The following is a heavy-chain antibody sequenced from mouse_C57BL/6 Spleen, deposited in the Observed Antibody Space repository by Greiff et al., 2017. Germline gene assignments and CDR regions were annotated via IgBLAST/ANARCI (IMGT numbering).Heavy chain of an antibody. V-gene: IGHV1-22*01. CDR2: INPNNGGT. J-gene: IGHJ1*03. CDR3: ARGYYDDDDGWYFDV. Sequence: VQLQQSGPELVKPGASVKMSCKASGYTFTDYNMPWVKQTHGKSLEWIGTINPNNGGTNYNTKFKGKATLTVNKSCSTAYMELRSLTSEESAVYYCARGYYDDDDGWYFDVWGTGTTVTGSS. CDR1: GYTFTDYN. D-gene: IGHD2-4*01.